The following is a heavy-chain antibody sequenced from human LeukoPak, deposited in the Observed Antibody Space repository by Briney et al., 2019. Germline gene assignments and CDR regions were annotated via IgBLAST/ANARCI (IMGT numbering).Heavy chain of an antibody. D-gene: IGHD3-22*01. Sequence: SETLSLTCTVSGGSISSSSYYWGWIRQPPGKGLEWIGSIYYSGSTYYNPSLKSRVTISVDTSKNQFSLKLSSVTAADTAVYYCARRVWGYSDYWGQGTLVTVSS. V-gene: IGHV4-39*01. CDR1: GGSISSSSYY. CDR2: IYYSGST. J-gene: IGHJ4*02. CDR3: ARRVWGYSDY.